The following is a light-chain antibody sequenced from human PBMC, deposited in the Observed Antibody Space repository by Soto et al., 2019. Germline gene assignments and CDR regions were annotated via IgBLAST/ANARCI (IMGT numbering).Light chain of an antibody. Sequence: QSALTQPASVSGSPGQSITISCTGTSSDVGAYNYVSWYQQHPGKAPKLIIYEVSNRPSGVSDRFSGSKSGNTAALTISGLQAEDEAHYYCSSHTKSNTPVLGGGTKLTVL. J-gene: IGLJ2*01. V-gene: IGLV2-14*01. CDR3: SSHTKSNTPV. CDR2: EVS. CDR1: SSDVGAYNY.